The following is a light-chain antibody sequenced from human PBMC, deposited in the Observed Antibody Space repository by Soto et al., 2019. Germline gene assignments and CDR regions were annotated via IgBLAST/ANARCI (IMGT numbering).Light chain of an antibody. CDR3: QQLNSYPH. CDR1: QDISSF. CDR2: GAS. V-gene: IGKV1-9*01. Sequence: DIRLTQSPSFLSASVGDRVTITCRTSQDISSFLAWYQQKPGKAPNLLIYGASTLQSGVPSRFSGSGSGTEFTLTISSLQPEDFATYYCQQLNSYPHFGQGTRLDIK. J-gene: IGKJ5*01.